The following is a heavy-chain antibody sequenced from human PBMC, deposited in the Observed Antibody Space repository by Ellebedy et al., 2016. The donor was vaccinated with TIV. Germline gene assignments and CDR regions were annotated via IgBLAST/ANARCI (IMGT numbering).Heavy chain of an antibody. CDR2: ISYDGSNR. J-gene: IGHJ4*02. V-gene: IGHV3-30-3*01. CDR3: AKGRHTVTTHY. D-gene: IGHD4-11*01. CDR1: GFTFSSYA. Sequence: PGGSLRLSCAASGFTFSSYAMHWVRQAPGKGLEWVAVISYDGSNRYYADSVKGRFTISRDNSKNTLYLQMNSLRAEDTAVYYCAKGRHTVTTHYWGQGTLVTVSS.